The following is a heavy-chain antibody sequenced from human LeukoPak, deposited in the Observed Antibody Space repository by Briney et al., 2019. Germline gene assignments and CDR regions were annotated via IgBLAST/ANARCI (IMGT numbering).Heavy chain of an antibody. CDR3: ARDATPDGVVLDY. CDR2: LYSGGTT. CDR1: GFNVSNKY. Sequence: GGSLRLSCVASGFNVSNKYMSWVRQTPGKGLEWVSVLYSGGTTFYAASVKGRFTISRDKSENTLYLQMNSLRADDTAVYYCARDATPDGVVLDYWGQGALVTVSS. J-gene: IGHJ4*02. V-gene: IGHV3-53*01. D-gene: IGHD2-8*02.